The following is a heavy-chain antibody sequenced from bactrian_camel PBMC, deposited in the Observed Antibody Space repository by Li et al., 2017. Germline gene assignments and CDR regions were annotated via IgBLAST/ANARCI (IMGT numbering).Heavy chain of an antibody. V-gene: IGHV3S7*01. Sequence: VQLVESGGDLVQPGGSLRLSCAASGFTLSSYAMGWIRQAPGKGLEWVSSIYSDGSNTNYADSVKGRFIITRDKAKDLVYLQMNGLQPEDTGIYYCAADQLYGTCRDVLDFPARGQGTQVTVS. D-gene: IGHD6*01. CDR3: AADQLYGTCRDVLDFPA. CDR2: IYSDGSNT. CDR1: GFTLSSYA. J-gene: IGHJ4*01.